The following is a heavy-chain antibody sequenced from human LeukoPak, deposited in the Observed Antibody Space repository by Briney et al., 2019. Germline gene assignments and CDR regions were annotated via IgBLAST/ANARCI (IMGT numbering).Heavy chain of an antibody. D-gene: IGHD2-15*01. CDR2: IYYSGST. V-gene: IGHV4-59*01. CDR1: GGSISSYY. Sequence: SETLSLTCTVSGGSISSYYWSWIRQPPGKGLEWIGYIYYSGSTNYNPSLKSRVTISVDTSKNQFSLKLSSVTAADTAVYYCARENCSGGSCYTKKYNWFDPWGQGTLVTVSS. J-gene: IGHJ5*02. CDR3: ARENCSGGSCYTKKYNWFDP.